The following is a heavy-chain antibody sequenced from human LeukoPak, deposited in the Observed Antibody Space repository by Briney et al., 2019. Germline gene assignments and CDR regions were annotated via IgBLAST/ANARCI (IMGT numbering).Heavy chain of an antibody. CDR2: ISSSSSTI. D-gene: IGHD1-26*01. Sequence: PGGSLRLSCAASGFTFNTYSINWVRQAPGKGLEWVSYISSSSSTIYYADSVKGRFTISRDNAKNSLYLQMNSLRAEDTAVYYCGTADRGSYGGSFDYWGQGTLVTVSS. CDR1: GFTFNTYS. CDR3: GTADRGSYGGSFDY. J-gene: IGHJ4*02. V-gene: IGHV3-48*04.